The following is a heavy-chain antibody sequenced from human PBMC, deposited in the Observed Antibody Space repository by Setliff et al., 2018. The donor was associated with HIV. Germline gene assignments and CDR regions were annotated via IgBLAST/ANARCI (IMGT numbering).Heavy chain of an antibody. CDR2: IIPIFGTT. CDR3: AAVESFMFQGVRN. CDR1: GVTFSTYA. Sequence: GASVKVSCKASGVTFSTYAISWVRQAPGQGLEWLGGIIPIFGTTIYAEKFQGRVTISADESTSTAYMELNSLRFEDTAVYYCAAVESFMFQGVRNWGKGTAVTVSS. V-gene: IGHV1-69*13. D-gene: IGHD3-10*01. J-gene: IGHJ6*04.